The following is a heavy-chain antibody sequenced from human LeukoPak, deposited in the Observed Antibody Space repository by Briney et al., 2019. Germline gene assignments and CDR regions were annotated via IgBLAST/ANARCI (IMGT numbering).Heavy chain of an antibody. CDR2: VYTGGGT. V-gene: IGHV3-53*01. CDR1: GFSVRTTY. CDR3: AKDLGTYYDILTGYVNYYFYMDV. J-gene: IGHJ6*03. Sequence: GGSLRLSCAVSGFSVRTTYMSWVRQAPGKGPEWVSVVYTGGGTDYADSVKGRFTISRDNSKNTLSLQMNSLRVEDTAVYYCAKDLGTYYDILTGYVNYYFYMDVWGKGTTVTISS. D-gene: IGHD3-9*01.